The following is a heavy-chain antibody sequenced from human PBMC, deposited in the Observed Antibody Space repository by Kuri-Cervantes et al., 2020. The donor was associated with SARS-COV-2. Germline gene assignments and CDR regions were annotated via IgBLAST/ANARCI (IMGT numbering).Heavy chain of an antibody. J-gene: IGHJ5*01. CDR1: GYTFTNYY. CDR2: INPSGGST. Sequence: ASVKVSCKASGYTFTNYYIHWVRQAPGHGLEWMGVINPSGGSTSYAQKFQGRVTMTRDTSTTTVYMELRSLRSEDTAVYYCAKEYGLGTYSPWFDSWGQGTLVTVSS. CDR3: AKEYGLGTYSPWFDS. V-gene: IGHV1-46*01. D-gene: IGHD3-10*01.